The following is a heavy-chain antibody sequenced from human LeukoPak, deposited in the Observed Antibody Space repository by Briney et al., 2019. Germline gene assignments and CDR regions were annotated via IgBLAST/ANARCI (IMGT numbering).Heavy chain of an antibody. D-gene: IGHD6-19*01. Sequence: GRSLRRSCAAYGFTFSNYALHWVRQAQGKGLEGLAVTKNDGSDKYYTNSVKGRFTFSRDNSKNTLYLQMNSLGPEDTAVYYCARDWGRRYSSGWYGDFDYWGQGTLVTVSS. CDR3: ARDWGRRYSSGWYGDFDY. J-gene: IGHJ4*02. CDR1: GFTFSNYA. CDR2: TKNDGSDK. V-gene: IGHV3-30-3*01.